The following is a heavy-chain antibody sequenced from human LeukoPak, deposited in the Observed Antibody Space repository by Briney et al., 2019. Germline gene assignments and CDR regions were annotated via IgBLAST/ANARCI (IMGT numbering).Heavy chain of an antibody. CDR2: INHSGST. D-gene: IGHD6-19*01. V-gene: IGHV4-34*01. Sequence: PSETLSLTCAVYGGSFSGYYWSWLRQPPGKGLEWIGEINHSGSTNYNPSLKSRVTISVDTSKNQFSLKLSSVTAADTAVYYCARAGYSSGWPRWFDPWGQGTLVTVSS. CDR1: GGSFSGYY. CDR3: ARAGYSSGWPRWFDP. J-gene: IGHJ5*02.